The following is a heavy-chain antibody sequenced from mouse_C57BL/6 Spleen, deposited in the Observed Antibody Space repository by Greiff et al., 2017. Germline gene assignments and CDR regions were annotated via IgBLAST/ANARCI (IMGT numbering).Heavy chain of an antibody. J-gene: IGHJ3*01. Sequence: DVKLQESGPGLVKPSQSLSLTCSVTGYSITSGYYWNWIRQFPGNKLEWMGYISYDGSNNYNPSLKNRISITRDTSKNQFFLKLNSVTTEDTATYYCARAQTAQGAYWGQGTLVTVSA. CDR2: ISYDGSN. V-gene: IGHV3-6*01. D-gene: IGHD3-2*02. CDR1: GYSITSGYY. CDR3: ARAQTAQGAY.